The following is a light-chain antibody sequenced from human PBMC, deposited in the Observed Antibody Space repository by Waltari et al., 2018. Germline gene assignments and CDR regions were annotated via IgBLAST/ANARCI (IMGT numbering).Light chain of an antibody. V-gene: IGKV3-11*01. Sequence: IALTQSPVTLSLSPGERATLSCKASESVSNYLAWYQQKPGQAPRLLIYDALKRATGIPVRFSGSGSGTDFTLTISSLEPEDFAVYYCQQGYKRRTFGGGTNVEIK. CDR2: DAL. J-gene: IGKJ4*01. CDR3: QQGYKRRT. CDR1: ESVSNY.